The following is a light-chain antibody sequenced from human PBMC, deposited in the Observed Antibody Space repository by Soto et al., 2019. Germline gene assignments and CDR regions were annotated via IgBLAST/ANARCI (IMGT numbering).Light chain of an antibody. Sequence: DFQMNQSPSSLSASVGERVTITCRVSQGINNHLAWFQQKPGKVPKVLIYAASTLQSGVPSRFSGSGSGTDFTLTISSLQPEDVATYYCQNYNSAPPAGTFGGGTKVEIK. CDR1: QGINNH. J-gene: IGKJ4*01. CDR2: AAS. V-gene: IGKV1-27*01. CDR3: QNYNSAPPAGT.